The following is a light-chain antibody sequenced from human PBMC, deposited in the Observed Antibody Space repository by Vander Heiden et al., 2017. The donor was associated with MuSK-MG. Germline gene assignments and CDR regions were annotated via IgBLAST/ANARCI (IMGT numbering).Light chain of an antibody. V-gene: IGKV3-20*01. CDR2: GAS. CDR1: QSVTSSY. J-gene: IGKJ1*01. CDR3: HHDCSTGT. Sequence: EIVLTQSPGTLSLSPGERATLSCRASQSVTSSYLHWYQQKPGRAPRLLIFGASSRAIGIPERFSGSGSGTDFTLISNRREPEDFAVYFGHHDCSTGTFGQGTKVEIK.